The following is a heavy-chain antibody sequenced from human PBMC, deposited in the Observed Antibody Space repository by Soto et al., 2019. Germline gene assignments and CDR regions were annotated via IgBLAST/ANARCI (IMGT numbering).Heavy chain of an antibody. V-gene: IGHV1-3*01. D-gene: IGHD2-21*02. J-gene: IGHJ4*02. Sequence: GASVKVSCKASGYTFTSYAMHWVRQAPGQRLEWMGWINAGNGNTKYSQKFQGRVTITRDTSASTAYMELSSLRSEDTAVYYCARSIVVVTAADVWGQGSLVPVSS. CDR2: INAGNGNT. CDR3: ARSIVVVTAADV. CDR1: GYTFTSYA.